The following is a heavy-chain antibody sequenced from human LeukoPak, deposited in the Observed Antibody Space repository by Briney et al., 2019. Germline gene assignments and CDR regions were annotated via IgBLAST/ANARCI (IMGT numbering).Heavy chain of an antibody. V-gene: IGHV5-51*01. CDR2: IYPGDSDT. CDR3: ARHPIAVAGSPLPRYFDY. J-gene: IGHJ4*02. Sequence: GESLKISCKGSGYSFTSYWIGWVRQMPGKGLEWMGIIYPGDSDTRYSPSFQGQVTISDDKSISTAYLQWSSLKASDTAMYYCARHPIAVAGSPLPRYFDYWGQGTLVTVSS. D-gene: IGHD6-19*01. CDR1: GYSFTSYW.